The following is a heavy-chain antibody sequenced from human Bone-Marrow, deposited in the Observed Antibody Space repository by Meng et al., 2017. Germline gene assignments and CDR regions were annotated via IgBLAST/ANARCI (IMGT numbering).Heavy chain of an antibody. CDR3: AKGSYIDSYEVRH. D-gene: IGHD3-16*01. CDR1: GFTFSNFA. V-gene: IGHV3-23*01. J-gene: IGHJ4*02. Sequence: GGSLRLSCAASGFTFSNFAMSWVRQAPGKGLEWVSATSGSGGSTYYADSVKGRFTISRDNSKNMLFLQMSSLRADDTAVYFCAKGSYIDSYEVRHWGPGTLVTVSS. CDR2: TSGSGGST.